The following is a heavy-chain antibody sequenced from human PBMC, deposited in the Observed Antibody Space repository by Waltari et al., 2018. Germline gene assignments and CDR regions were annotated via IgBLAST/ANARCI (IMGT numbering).Heavy chain of an antibody. CDR1: GGTFSSYA. Sequence: QVQLVQSGAEVKKPGSSVKVSCKASGGTFSSYAINWVRQAPGQGLEWMGWSIPIFSTANYAQKFQGRVTITADESTSTAYMELSSLRSEDTAVYYCARGDLVATIIGAFDYWGQGTLVTVSS. V-gene: IGHV1-69*13. CDR2: SIPIFSTA. CDR3: ARGDLVATIIGAFDY. J-gene: IGHJ4*02. D-gene: IGHD5-12*01.